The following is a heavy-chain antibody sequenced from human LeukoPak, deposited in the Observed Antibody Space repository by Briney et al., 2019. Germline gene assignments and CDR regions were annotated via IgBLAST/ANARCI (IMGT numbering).Heavy chain of an antibody. CDR2: ISYDGSKK. CDR1: GFTFSSYG. J-gene: IGHJ3*02. CDR3: VKGFSSGPWDACDI. D-gene: IGHD3-22*01. Sequence: PGRSLRLSCAASGFTFSSYGMHWVRQAPGKGLEWVAVISYDGSKKYYADSVKGRFTISRDSSKNMLYLQMNSLRVEDTAVYYCVKGFSSGPWDACDIWGQGTMVTASS. V-gene: IGHV3-30*18.